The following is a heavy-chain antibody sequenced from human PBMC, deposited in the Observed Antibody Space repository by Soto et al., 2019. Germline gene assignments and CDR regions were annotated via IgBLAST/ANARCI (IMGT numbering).Heavy chain of an antibody. CDR1: GYTLTELS. J-gene: IGHJ4*02. V-gene: IGHV1-24*01. Sequence: ASVKVSCKVSGYTLTELSMHWVRQAPGEGLEWMGGFDPEDGETIYAQKFQGRVTMTEDTSTDTAYMELSSLRSEDTAVYYCATAGYDTVTTGYFDYWGQGTLVTVSS. CDR3: ATAGYDTVTTGYFDY. D-gene: IGHD4-17*01. CDR2: FDPEDGET.